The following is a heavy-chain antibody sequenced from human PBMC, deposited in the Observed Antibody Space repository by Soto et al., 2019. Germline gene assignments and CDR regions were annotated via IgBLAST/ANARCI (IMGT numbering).Heavy chain of an antibody. V-gene: IGHV3-15*01. J-gene: IGHJ4*02. CDR2: IKSKTDGGTT. Sequence: GGSLRLSCAASGFTFSNAWMSWVRQAPGKGLEWVGRIKSKTDGGTTDYAAPVKGRFTISRDDSKNTLYLQMNSLKTEDAAVYYCTTDRYGDYVLGYWGQGTLVTVSS. CDR3: TTDRYGDYVLGY. CDR1: GFTFSNAW. D-gene: IGHD4-17*01.